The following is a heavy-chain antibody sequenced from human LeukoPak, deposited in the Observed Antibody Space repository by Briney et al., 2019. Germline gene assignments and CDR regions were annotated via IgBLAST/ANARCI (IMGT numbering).Heavy chain of an antibody. D-gene: IGHD6-19*01. J-gene: IGHJ6*03. Sequence: PGGSLRLSCAASAFTFSSYWMSWVRQAPGKGLEWVANIKQDGSEKYYVDSVKGRFTISRDNAKNSLYLQMNSLRAEDTAVYYCASSGWYDHYYMDVWGKGTTVTVSS. CDR2: IKQDGSEK. CDR3: ASSGWYDHYYMDV. V-gene: IGHV3-7*01. CDR1: AFTFSSYW.